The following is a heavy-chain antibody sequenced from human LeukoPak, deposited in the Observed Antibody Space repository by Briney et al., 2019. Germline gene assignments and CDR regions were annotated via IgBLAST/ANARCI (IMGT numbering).Heavy chain of an antibody. CDR2: ISGRGGDT. D-gene: IGHD4-11*01. J-gene: IGHJ3*01. Sequence: GGSLRLSCAASGFTFPNYVMSWVRQAPGKGLEWVSGISGRGGDTYYADSVKGRFTISRDNSKNTLYLQMNSLRAEDAAVYYCANEYSKGDVWGQGTMVTVSS. CDR1: GFTFPNYV. CDR3: ANEYSKGDV. V-gene: IGHV3-23*01.